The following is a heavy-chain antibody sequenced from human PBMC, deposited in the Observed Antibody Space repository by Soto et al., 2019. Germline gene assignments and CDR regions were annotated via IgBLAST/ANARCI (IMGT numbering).Heavy chain of an antibody. D-gene: IGHD3-3*01. CDR1: SYTFANLY. J-gene: IGHJ6*02. Sequence: SVKVSCKASSYTFANLYIHWVRQAPGQRLEWMGMISPSGAGTTYAQSFQGRFTMTRDTSTNTVYMQLSSLTSEDTAVYYCARHFGVIIFYFYYYGMDIWGQVTSFTVSS. V-gene: IGHV1-46*01. CDR2: ISPSGAGT. CDR3: ARHFGVIIFYFYYYGMDI.